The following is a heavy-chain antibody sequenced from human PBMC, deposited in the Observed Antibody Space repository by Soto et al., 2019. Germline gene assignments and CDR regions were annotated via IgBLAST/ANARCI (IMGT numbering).Heavy chain of an antibody. V-gene: IGHV4-39*01. CDR3: VRLFARCSDYEGFCSFDL. CDR1: DGSISTRDYY. J-gene: IGHJ2*01. D-gene: IGHD5-12*01. Sequence: QRQLRESGPGLVKPSETLSLTCSVSDGSISTRDYYWGWIRQPPGKGLEWIASLSSGLSTYYSPSLKSRVTVREDTSKNQIRLRLTSVTAGDTAVYYCVRLFARCSDYEGFCSFDLWGRGTLVTVSS. CDR2: LSSGLST.